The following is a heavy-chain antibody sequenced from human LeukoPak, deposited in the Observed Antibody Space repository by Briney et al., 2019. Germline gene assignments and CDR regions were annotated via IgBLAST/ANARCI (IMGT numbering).Heavy chain of an antibody. J-gene: IGHJ5*02. V-gene: IGHV1-2*02. CDR1: GYTFTGYY. D-gene: IGHD3-10*01. CDR2: INPNSGGT. Sequence: PGASVTVSCKASGYTFTGYYMHWVRQAPGQGLEWMGWINPNSGGTNYAQKFQGRVTITADESTNTAYMELSSLRYDDTAVYFCATSRRIHGSGLAVRYSWLDPWGPGTLVTVSS. CDR3: ATSRRIHGSGLAVRYSWLDP.